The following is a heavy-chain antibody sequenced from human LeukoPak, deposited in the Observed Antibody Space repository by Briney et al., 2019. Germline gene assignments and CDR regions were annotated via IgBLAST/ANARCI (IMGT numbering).Heavy chain of an antibody. CDR2: INSSSSYI. Sequence: PRGSLRLSRAASGFTFSSYSMNWVRQAPGEGLEWVSSINSSSSYIYYVDSVKGRFTISRDNAKNSLYLQMNSLRAEDTAVYYCAGVDFWSRDSSSWYYFDYWGQGTLVTVSS. D-gene: IGHD6-13*01. J-gene: IGHJ4*02. CDR3: AGVDFWSRDSSSWYYFDY. CDR1: GFTFSSYS. V-gene: IGHV3-21*01.